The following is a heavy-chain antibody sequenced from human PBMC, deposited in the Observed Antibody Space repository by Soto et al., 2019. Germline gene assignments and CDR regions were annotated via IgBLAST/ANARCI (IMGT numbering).Heavy chain of an antibody. D-gene: IGHD3-10*01. CDR2: ISYDGRNK. J-gene: IGHJ3*02. CDR1: GFTFSSYG. CDR3: AKGLWFGELPFDAFDI. V-gene: IGHV3-30*18. Sequence: QVQLVESGGGVVQPGRSLRLSCAASGFTFSSYGMHWVRQASGKGLEWVAVISYDGRNKYYADSVKGRFTISRDNSKNTLYLQMNSLRAEDTAVYYCAKGLWFGELPFDAFDIWGQGTMVTVSS.